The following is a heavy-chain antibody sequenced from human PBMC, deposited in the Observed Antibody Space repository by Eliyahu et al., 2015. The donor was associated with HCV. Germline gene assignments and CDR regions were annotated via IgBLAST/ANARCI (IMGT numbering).Heavy chain of an antibody. D-gene: IGHD1-1*01. V-gene: IGHV3-15*01. CDR2: IKSKTKTDGGTA. J-gene: IGHJ4*02. CDR3: TTDGSHIR. Sequence: EVHLVESGGGLVKPGGSLRLSCGASGFXFNSAWMSWVRQAPGKGPGWVGRIKSKTKTDGGTADYAAPVKGRFTISRDDSKNMLYLQMNSLKTEDTAVYYCTTDGSHIRWGQGTLVIVSS. CDR1: GFXFNSAW.